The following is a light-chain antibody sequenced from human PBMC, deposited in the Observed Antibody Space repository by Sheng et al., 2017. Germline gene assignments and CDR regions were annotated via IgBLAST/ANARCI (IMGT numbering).Light chain of an antibody. V-gene: IGKV1D-16*01. Sequence: DIQMTQSPSSLSVSVGDRVTITCRASMGVSTWLAWYQHKPDRAPKSLIYGASTLQSGVPSRFSGSGSGTHFTLTITNLQPEDFATYYCQQYNGYPLTFGGGTKVQI. CDR3: QQYNGYPLT. CDR2: GAS. CDR1: MGVSTW. J-gene: IGKJ4*01.